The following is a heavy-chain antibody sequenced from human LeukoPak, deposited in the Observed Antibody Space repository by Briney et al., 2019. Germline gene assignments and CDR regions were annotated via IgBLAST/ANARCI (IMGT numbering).Heavy chain of an antibody. D-gene: IGHD1-26*01. V-gene: IGHV4-39*07. J-gene: IGHJ6*03. CDR2: IHYTGST. CDR1: GGSIRSSSYN. Sequence: SETLSLTCAVSGGSIRSSSYNWGWIRQPPGKGLELIGSIHYTGSTYYNPSLKSRVTISVDTSNNQFSLKLTSVTVADTAVYYCARTGGSFYFYYYMDVWGKGTTVTVSS. CDR3: ARTGGSFYFYYYMDV.